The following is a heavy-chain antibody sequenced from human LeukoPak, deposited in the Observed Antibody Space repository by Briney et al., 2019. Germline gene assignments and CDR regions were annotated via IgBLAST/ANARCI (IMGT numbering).Heavy chain of an antibody. CDR2: MNPNSGNT. CDR1: GYTFTSYD. CDR3: ATLDYYGSGRLYYYYYGMDV. V-gene: IGHV1-8*01. D-gene: IGHD3-10*01. J-gene: IGHJ6*02. Sequence: GASVKVSCKASGYTFTSYDINWVRQATGQGLEWMGWMNPNSGNTGYAQNFQGRVTMTRNTSISTAYMELSSLRSEDTAVYYCATLDYYGSGRLYYYYYGMDVWGQGTTVAVSS.